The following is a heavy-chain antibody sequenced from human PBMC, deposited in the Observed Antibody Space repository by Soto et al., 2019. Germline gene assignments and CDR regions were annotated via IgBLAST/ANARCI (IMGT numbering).Heavy chain of an antibody. J-gene: IGHJ5*02. CDR3: ARTTYSSSSPWFDP. D-gene: IGHD6-6*01. V-gene: IGHV4-59*01. Sequence: SETLSLTCTVSGGSISSYYLSWIRQPPGKGLEWIGYIYYSGSTNYNPSLKSRVTISVDTSKNQFSLRLSSVTAADTAVYYCARTTYSSSSPWFDPWGQGTLVTVSS. CDR1: GGSISSYY. CDR2: IYYSGST.